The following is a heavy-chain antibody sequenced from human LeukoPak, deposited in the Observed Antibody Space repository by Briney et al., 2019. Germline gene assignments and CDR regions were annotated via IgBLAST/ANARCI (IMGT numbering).Heavy chain of an antibody. J-gene: IGHJ4*02. Sequence: GGSLRLSCAVPGFTVSSNYMSWVRQAPGKGLEWVSVIYDGGSTDYAESVKGRFTISRDNSKNTLYLQMNSLRAEDTAVYYCARDWGYCSSTSCHVFDYWGQGTLVTVSS. V-gene: IGHV3-53*01. CDR3: ARDWGYCSSTSCHVFDY. D-gene: IGHD2-2*01. CDR1: GFTVSSNY. CDR2: IYDGGST.